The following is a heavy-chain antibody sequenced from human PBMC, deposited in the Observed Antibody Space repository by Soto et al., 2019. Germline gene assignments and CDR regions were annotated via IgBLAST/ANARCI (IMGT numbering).Heavy chain of an antibody. V-gene: IGHV4-59*01. D-gene: IGHD6-25*01. CDR1: GGSISTYY. CDR2: IYYDGST. CDR3: ARDQLSSGLYVWFDP. J-gene: IGHJ5*02. Sequence: PSETLSLTCTVSGGSISTYYWSWIRQPPGKGLEWIGYIYYDGSTSYNPSLRSRVTISVDTSKNQFSLILSSLTSPATAVYYCARDQLSSGLYVWFDPWGQGTLVTVSS.